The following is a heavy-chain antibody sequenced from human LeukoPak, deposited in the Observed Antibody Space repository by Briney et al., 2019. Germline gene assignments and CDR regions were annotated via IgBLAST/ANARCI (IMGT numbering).Heavy chain of an antibody. CDR2: INPSGGST. CDR3: ARATYYYDSSGYYYDDY. CDR1: GYTFTSYY. D-gene: IGHD3-22*01. V-gene: IGHV1-46*01. J-gene: IGHJ4*02. Sequence: GASVKVSCKASGYTFTSYYMHWVRQAPGQGLEWMGIINPSGGSTSYAQKFQGRVTMARDMSTSTVYMELSSLRSEDTAVYYCARATYYYDSSGYYYDDYWGQGTLVTVSS.